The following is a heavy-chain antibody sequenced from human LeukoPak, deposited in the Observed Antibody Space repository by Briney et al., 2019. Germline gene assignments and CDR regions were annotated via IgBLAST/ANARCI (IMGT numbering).Heavy chain of an antibody. CDR1: GGTFSSYA. Sequence: SVKVSCKASGGTFSSYAISWVRQAPGQGLEWMGGIIPIFGTANYAQKFRGRVTITTDESTSTAYMELSSLRSEDTAVYYCARGVHYARSGYFNWFDPWGQGTLVTVSS. V-gene: IGHV1-69*05. CDR3: ARGVHYARSGYFNWFDP. J-gene: IGHJ5*02. CDR2: IIPIFGTA. D-gene: IGHD3-3*01.